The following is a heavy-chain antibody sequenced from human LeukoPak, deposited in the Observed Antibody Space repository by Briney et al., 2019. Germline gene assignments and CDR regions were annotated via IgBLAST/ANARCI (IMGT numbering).Heavy chain of an antibody. CDR2: IDKKDKGYATAT. Sequence: GGSLRLSCAASGFTFSGSAIHCVRQSSGKGLEWVGQIDKKDKGYATATAYAASVKDRFTTSRDDSINTAYLQVKSLKTEDTALYYCTRDSGTYNWFDPWGQGTLVTVSS. CDR1: GFTFSGSA. D-gene: IGHD1-26*01. V-gene: IGHV3-73*01. J-gene: IGHJ5*02. CDR3: TRDSGTYNWFDP.